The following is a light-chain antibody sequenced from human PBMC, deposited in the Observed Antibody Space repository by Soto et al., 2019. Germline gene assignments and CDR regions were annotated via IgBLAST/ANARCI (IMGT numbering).Light chain of an antibody. CDR2: GAS. V-gene: IGKV3-20*01. J-gene: IGKJ4*01. Sequence: EIVLTQSPGTLSLSPGERATLSCRASQSVTSSYLAWYQQKPGQAPRLVIYGASTRAGGIPDRFSGGGSGTDFTLAISRLEPEDFAVYYCQQNGSSPPLTFGGGTKVEIK. CDR1: QSVTSSY. CDR3: QQNGSSPPLT.